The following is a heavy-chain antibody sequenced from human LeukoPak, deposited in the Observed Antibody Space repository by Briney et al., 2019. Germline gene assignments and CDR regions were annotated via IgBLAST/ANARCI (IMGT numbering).Heavy chain of an antibody. D-gene: IGHD2-21*02. CDR1: GFTFSSYA. CDR3: ARVLRGDPSAPGDY. CDR2: ISYDGSNK. V-gene: IGHV3-30*04. J-gene: IGHJ4*02. Sequence: PGRSLGLSCAASGFTFSSYAMHWVRQAPGKGLEWVAVISYDGSNKCYADSVKGRFTISRDNSKNTLYLQMNSLRAEDTAVYYCARVLRGDPSAPGDYWGQGTLVTVSS.